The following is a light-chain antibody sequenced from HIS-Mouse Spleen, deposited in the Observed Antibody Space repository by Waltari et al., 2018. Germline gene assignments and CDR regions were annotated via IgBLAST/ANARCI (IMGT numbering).Light chain of an antibody. CDR1: PRVSSSY. CDR2: GAS. CDR3: QQYGSSPIT. Sequence: EIVLTQSPGTLSLSPGERATLSCRASPRVSSSYLAWYQQKPGQAPRLLIYGASSRATGIPDRFSGSGSGTDFTLTISRLEPEDIAVYYCQQYGSSPITFGQGTRLEIK. J-gene: IGKJ5*01. V-gene: IGKV3-20*01.